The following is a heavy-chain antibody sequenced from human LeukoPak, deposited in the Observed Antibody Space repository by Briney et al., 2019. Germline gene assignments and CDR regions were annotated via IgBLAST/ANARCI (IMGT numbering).Heavy chain of an antibody. CDR2: ISYDGSNK. CDR3: AKDPQLLWFGTISD. CDR1: GFTFSSYA. V-gene: IGHV3-30-3*01. Sequence: GGSLRLSCAASGFTFSSYAMHWVRQAPGKGLEWVAVISYDGSNKYYADSVKGRFSISRDNSKNTLYLQMNSLRAEGTAVYYCAKDPQLLWFGTISDWGQGTLVTVSS. J-gene: IGHJ4*02. D-gene: IGHD3-10*01.